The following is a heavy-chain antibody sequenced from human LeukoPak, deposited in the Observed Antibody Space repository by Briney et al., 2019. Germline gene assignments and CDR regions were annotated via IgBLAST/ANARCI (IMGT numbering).Heavy chain of an antibody. J-gene: IGHJ4*02. V-gene: IGHV3-23*01. CDR1: GFTSDDHV. Sequence: PGGSLRLSCTVSGFTSDDHVTHWVRQAPGKGLEWVSAISGSGGSTYYADSVKGRFTISRDNSKNTLYLQMNSLRAEDTAVYYCAKLVVVPAAMIDYWGQGTLVTVSS. D-gene: IGHD2-2*01. CDR2: ISGSGGST. CDR3: AKLVVVPAAMIDY.